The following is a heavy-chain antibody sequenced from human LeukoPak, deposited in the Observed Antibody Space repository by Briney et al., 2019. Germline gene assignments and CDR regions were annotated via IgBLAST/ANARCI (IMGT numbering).Heavy chain of an antibody. CDR1: GGTFSSYT. J-gene: IGHJ6*02. CDR2: IIPILGIA. Sequence: GASVKVSCKASGGTFSSYTISWVRQAPGQGLEWMGRIIPILGIANYAQKFQGRVTITADKSTSTAHMELSSLRSEDTAVYYCARDAGFRSPRHYYYGMDVWGQGTTVTVSS. CDR3: ARDAGFRSPRHYYYGMDV. V-gene: IGHV1-69*04.